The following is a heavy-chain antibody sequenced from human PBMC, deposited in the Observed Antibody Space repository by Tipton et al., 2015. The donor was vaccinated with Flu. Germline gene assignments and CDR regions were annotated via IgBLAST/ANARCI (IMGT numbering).Heavy chain of an antibody. J-gene: IGHJ4*02. CDR2: IYYSGST. V-gene: IGHV4-39*07. CDR1: GGSISSSSYY. Sequence: LRLSCTVSGGSISSSSYYWGWIRQPPGKGLEWIGSIYYSGSTYYNPSLKSRVTISVDTSKNQFSLKLSSVTAADTAEYYCARDQGSGSYYDYWGQGTLVTVSS. D-gene: IGHD3-10*01. CDR3: ARDQGSGSYYDY.